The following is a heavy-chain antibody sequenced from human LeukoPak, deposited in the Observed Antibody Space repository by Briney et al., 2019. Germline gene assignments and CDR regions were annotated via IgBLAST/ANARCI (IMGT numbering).Heavy chain of an antibody. CDR1: GFTFDDYA. D-gene: IGHD1-14*01. V-gene: IGHV3-9*01. CDR3: AKDSGNPGYYYGMDV. CDR2: ISWNSGSI. Sequence: PGRSLRLSCAASGFTFDDYAMHWVRQAPGKGLEWVSGISWNSGSIGYADSVKGRFTISRDNAKNSLCLQMNSLRAEDTALYYCAKDSGNPGYYYGMDVWGQGTTVTVSS. J-gene: IGHJ6*02.